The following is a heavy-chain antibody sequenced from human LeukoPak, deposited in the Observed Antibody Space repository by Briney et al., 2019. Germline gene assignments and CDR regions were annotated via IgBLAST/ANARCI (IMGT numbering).Heavy chain of an antibody. CDR2: ISWNSGSI. CDR3: AKDNRRHYTSGPNPDSLH. D-gene: IGHD6-19*01. CDR1: GCIFNNYA. J-gene: IGHJ4*02. Sequence: GGSLRLSWAGSGCIFNNYAMHWVRQPPGKGLEWVSGISWNSGSIDYADSVKGRFTISRDNAKNSLYLQMNSLRVEDTAFYYCAKDNRRHYTSGPNPDSLHWGQGALVTVSS. V-gene: IGHV3-9*01.